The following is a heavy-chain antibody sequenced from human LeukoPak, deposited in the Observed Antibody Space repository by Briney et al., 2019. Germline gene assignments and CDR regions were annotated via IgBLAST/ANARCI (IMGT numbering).Heavy chain of an antibody. CDR2: ISSSGSTI. Sequence: PGGSLRLSCAASGFTFSDYYMSWIRQAPGKGLGWVSYISSSGSTIYYADSVKRRFTISRDNPKNSLYLQMNSLRAEDTAVYYCARDLSLAAAGTGWFDPWGQGTLVTVSS. CDR3: ARDLSLAAAGTGWFDP. J-gene: IGHJ5*02. V-gene: IGHV3-11*01. D-gene: IGHD6-13*01. CDR1: GFTFSDYY.